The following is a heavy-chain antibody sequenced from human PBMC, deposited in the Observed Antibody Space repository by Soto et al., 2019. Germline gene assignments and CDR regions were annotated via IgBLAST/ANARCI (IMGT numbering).Heavy chain of an antibody. CDR3: ARGDYGGNSDFLSN. Sequence: QVQLVQSGAEVKKPGASVKVSCKASGYTFTNYGISWVRQAPGQGLEWMGWISVYNGHTNYAQKFQGRVTMTTDTSTSTGYMELRSLRSDDTAIYYCARGDYGGNSDFLSNWGQGTLVTVAS. CDR1: GYTFTNYG. D-gene: IGHD4-17*01. V-gene: IGHV1-18*04. CDR2: ISVYNGHT. J-gene: IGHJ4*02.